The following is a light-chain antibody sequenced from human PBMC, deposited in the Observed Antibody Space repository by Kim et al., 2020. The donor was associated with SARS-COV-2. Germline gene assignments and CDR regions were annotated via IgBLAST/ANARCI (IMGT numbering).Light chain of an antibody. CDR2: GAS. Sequence: EIVLTQSPVTLSLSPVERATLSCRASQSVTSNYLAWYQQTPGQAPRLLIYGASNRATGIPDRFSGSGSGRDFTLTISRLEPEDFAVYYCQQYDSSPPITFGQGTRLEIK. CDR1: QSVTSNY. CDR3: QQYDSSPPIT. V-gene: IGKV3-20*01. J-gene: IGKJ5*01.